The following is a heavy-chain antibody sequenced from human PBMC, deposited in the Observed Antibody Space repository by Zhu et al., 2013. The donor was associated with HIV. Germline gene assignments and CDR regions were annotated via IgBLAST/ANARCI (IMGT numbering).Heavy chain of an antibody. CDR3: ARDYEEQQRHYFGMDV. D-gene: IGHD6-13*01. Sequence: QVQLVQSGAEVKKPGASVKVSCKASGYTFTNYGFSWVRQAPGQGLEWMGWISAYNGGTNYAQKLRGRATMTTDTSRSTAYMELRSLRSDDTAVYYCARDYEEQQRHYFGMDVVGPRDLGHRLL. V-gene: IGHV1-18*01. J-gene: IGHJ6*02. CDR2: ISAYNGGT. CDR1: GYTFTNYG.